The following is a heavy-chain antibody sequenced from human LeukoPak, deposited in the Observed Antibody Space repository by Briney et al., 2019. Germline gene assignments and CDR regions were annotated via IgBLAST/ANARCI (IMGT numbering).Heavy chain of an antibody. CDR3: ARGGASRGSYWSIFDY. Sequence: SETLSLTCAVYGGSFSGYYWSWIRQPPGKGLEWIGEINHSGSTNYNPSLKSRVTISVDTSKNQFSLKLSSVTAADTAVYYCARGGASRGSYWSIFDYWGQGTLVTVSS. CDR2: INHSGST. V-gene: IGHV4-34*01. CDR1: GGSFSGYY. D-gene: IGHD1-26*01. J-gene: IGHJ4*02.